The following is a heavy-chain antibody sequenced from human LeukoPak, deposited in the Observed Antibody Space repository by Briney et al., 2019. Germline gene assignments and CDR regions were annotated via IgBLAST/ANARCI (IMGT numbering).Heavy chain of an antibody. Sequence: PGGSLRLSCSASGFTFSDAWMSWVRQAPGKGLEWVGRSKSKAGGGTTDIAAPGQGRFTISRDDSKNTLSLQMNSLEIEDTAVYYCTAGGDGTYSSDCWGQGTLVTVSS. CDR1: GFTFSDAW. CDR3: TAGGDGTYSSDC. J-gene: IGHJ4*02. CDR2: SKSKAGGGTT. V-gene: IGHV3-15*01. D-gene: IGHD1-26*01.